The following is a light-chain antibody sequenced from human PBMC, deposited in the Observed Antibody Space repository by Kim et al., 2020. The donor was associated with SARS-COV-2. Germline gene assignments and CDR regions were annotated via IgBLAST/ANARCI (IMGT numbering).Light chain of an antibody. J-gene: IGKJ1*01. Sequence: AASVGDRVTSTCRARQSLGGWLAWYQQRPGKAPKLLIYKASTLESGVPSRFSGSGSGTEFTLTISSLQPDDFATYYCQQYNSPWTFGQGTKVDIK. CDR2: KAS. CDR3: QQYNSPWT. CDR1: QSLGGW. V-gene: IGKV1-5*03.